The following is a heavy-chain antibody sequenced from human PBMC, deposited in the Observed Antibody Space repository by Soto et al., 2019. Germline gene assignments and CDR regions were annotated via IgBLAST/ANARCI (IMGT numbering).Heavy chain of an antibody. V-gene: IGHV3-21*06. J-gene: IGHJ4*02. CDR1: GFSFTRYS. CDR2: ISSTTNYI. Sequence: GGSLRLSCAASGFSFTRYSMNWVRQAPGKGLEWVSSISSTTNYIYYGDSMKGRFTISRDNAKNSLYLEMNSLRAEDTAVYYCARESEDLTSNFDYWGQGTLVTVSS. CDR3: ARESEDLTSNFDY.